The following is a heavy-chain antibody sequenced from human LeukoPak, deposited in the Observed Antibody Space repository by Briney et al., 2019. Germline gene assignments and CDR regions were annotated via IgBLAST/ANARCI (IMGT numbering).Heavy chain of an antibody. J-gene: IGHJ4*02. CDR2: IYSDGST. CDR1: GLTVSTNY. V-gene: IGHV3-53*01. D-gene: IGHD3-22*01. Sequence: PGGSLRLSCAASGLTVSTNYMTWVRQAPGKGLEWVSIIYSDGSTYYADSVKGRFTISRDNYKNTLYLQRNSLRGEDTAMYYCARDLDYFDSSGSHRRRNYFDYWGQGTLVTVSS. CDR3: ARDLDYFDSSGSHRRRNYFDY.